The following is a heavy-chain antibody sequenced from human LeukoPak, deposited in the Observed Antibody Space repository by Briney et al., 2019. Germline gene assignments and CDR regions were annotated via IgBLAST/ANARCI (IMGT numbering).Heavy chain of an antibody. J-gene: IGHJ4*02. CDR1: GGSISSSNW. Sequence: SETLSLTCAVSGGSISSSNWWSWVRQPPGKGLEWIGEIYHSGSTNYNPSLKSRVTISVDKSKNQFSPKLSSVTAADTAVYYCARGPKNCGGDCYPDYWGQGTLVTVSP. CDR2: IYHSGST. D-gene: IGHD2-21*02. V-gene: IGHV4-4*02. CDR3: ARGPKNCGGDCYPDY.